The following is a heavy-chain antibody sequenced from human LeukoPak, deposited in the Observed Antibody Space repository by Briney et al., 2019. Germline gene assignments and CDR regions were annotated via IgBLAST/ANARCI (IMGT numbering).Heavy chain of an antibody. V-gene: IGHV1-18*01. D-gene: IGHD1-1*01. CDR1: GYTFTNYG. J-gene: IGHJ4*02. Sequence: ASVKVSCKASGYTFTNYGITWVRQASGQGLERMGWISASNGDTHYSEKFQDRITVTTDTSTSTAYMELRSLVSDDTAVYYCARGSHVERDDFWGQGTLITVSS. CDR2: ISASNGDT. CDR3: ARGSHVERDDF.